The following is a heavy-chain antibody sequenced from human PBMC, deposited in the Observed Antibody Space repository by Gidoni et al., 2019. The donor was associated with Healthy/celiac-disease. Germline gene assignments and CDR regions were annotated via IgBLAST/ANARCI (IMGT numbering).Heavy chain of an antibody. J-gene: IGHJ4*02. CDR3: ATVRGSSGYYEYYFDY. CDR1: GYTRTELS. V-gene: IGHV1-24*01. D-gene: IGHD3-22*01. Sequence: QVQLVQSGAEVKKPGASVKVSCKVSGYTRTELSMHWVRQAPGKGLEWMGGFDPEDGETIYAQKFQGRVTMTEDTSTDTAYMELSSLRSEDTAVYYCATVRGSSGYYEYYFDYWGQGTLVTVSS. CDR2: FDPEDGET.